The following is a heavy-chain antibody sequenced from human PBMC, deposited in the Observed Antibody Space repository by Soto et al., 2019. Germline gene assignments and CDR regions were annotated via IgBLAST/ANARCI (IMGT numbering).Heavy chain of an antibody. V-gene: IGHV1-8*01. D-gene: IGHD3-16*02. CDR1: GYTFTSYD. J-gene: IGHJ4*02. CDR3: ARGAAVGDYVWGSYRYTRDY. Sequence: QVQLVQSGAEVKKPGASVKVSCKASGYTFTSYDINWVRQATGQGLEWMGWMNPNSGNTGYAQKFQGRVTMTRNTSISTAYMELSSLRSEDTAVYYCARGAAVGDYVWGSYRYTRDYWGQGTLVTVSS. CDR2: MNPNSGNT.